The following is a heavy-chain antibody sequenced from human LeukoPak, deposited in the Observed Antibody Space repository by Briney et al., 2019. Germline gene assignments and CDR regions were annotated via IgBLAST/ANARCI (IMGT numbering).Heavy chain of an antibody. V-gene: IGHV1-69*04. D-gene: IGHD3-10*01. Sequence: SVKVSCKASGGTFSSYAISWVRQAPGQGLEWMGRIIPILGIANYAQKFQGRVTITADESTSTAYMELSSLRSEDTAVYYCARGVLLHPHDAFDIWGQGTMVTVSS. J-gene: IGHJ3*02. CDR2: IIPILGIA. CDR1: GGTFSSYA. CDR3: ARGVLLHPHDAFDI.